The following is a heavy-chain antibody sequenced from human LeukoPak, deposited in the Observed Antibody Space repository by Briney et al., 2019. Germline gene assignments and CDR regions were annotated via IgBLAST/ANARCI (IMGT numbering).Heavy chain of an antibody. D-gene: IGHD1-26*01. CDR3: ARDNVGATPFDY. V-gene: IGHV3-23*01. CDR1: GFTFSSYA. J-gene: IGHJ4*02. CDR2: ITYSGGNT. Sequence: GGSLRLSCAASGFTFSSYAMSWVRQAPGKGLEWVSTITYSGGNTYYADSVKGRFTISRDNARKSLYLQMNSLRDEDTAVYYCARDNVGATPFDYWGQGTLVTVSS.